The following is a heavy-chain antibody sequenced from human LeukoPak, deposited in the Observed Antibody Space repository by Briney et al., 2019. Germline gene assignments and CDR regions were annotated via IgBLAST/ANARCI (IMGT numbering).Heavy chain of an antibody. V-gene: IGHV4-39*07. CDR2: IYYSGST. CDR3: AREIGYELWFSYYYYYMDV. Sequence: SETLSLTCTVSGGSISSSSYYWGWIRQPPGKGLEWIGSIYYSGSTYYNPSLKSRVTISVDTSKNQFSLKLSSVTAADTAVYYCAREIGYELWFSYYYYYMDVWGKGATVTVSS. J-gene: IGHJ6*03. CDR1: GGSISSSSYY. D-gene: IGHD5-18*01.